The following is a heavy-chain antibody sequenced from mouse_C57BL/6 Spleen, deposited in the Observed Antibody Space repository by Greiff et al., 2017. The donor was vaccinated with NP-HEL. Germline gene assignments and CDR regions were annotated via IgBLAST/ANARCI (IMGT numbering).Heavy chain of an antibody. V-gene: IGHV1-59*01. D-gene: IGHD5-1*01. J-gene: IGHJ1*03. CDR2: IDPSDSYT. CDR3: AREGRTEEYFDV. Sequence: QVQLQQPGAELVRPGTSVKLSCKASGYTFTSYWMHWVKQRPGQGLEWIGVIDPSDSYTNYNQKFKGKATLTVDTSSSTAYMQLSSLTSEDSAVDYCAREGRTEEYFDVWGTGTTVTVSS. CDR1: GYTFTSYW.